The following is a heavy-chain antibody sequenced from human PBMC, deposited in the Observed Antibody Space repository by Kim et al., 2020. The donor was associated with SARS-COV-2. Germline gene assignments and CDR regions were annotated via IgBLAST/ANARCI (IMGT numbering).Heavy chain of an antibody. V-gene: IGHV1-24*01. D-gene: IGHD3-3*01. CDR3: ATERYDFWWGMDV. Sequence: YAQKFQGRVTMTEDTSTDTAYMELSSLRSEDTAVYYCATERYDFWWGMDVWGQGTTVTVSS. J-gene: IGHJ6*02.